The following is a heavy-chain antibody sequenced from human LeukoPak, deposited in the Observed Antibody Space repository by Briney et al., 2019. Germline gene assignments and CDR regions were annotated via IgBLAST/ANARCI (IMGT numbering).Heavy chain of an antibody. CDR3: ARRNQWEQLSPESYYFDY. CDR1: GYTFTGYY. CDR2: INPNSGGT. Sequence: EASVKVSCKASGYTFTGYYMHWVRQAPGQGLEWMGWINPNSGGTNNAQKFQGRVTMTRDTSISTAYMELSRLRSDDTAVYYCARRNQWEQLSPESYYFDYWGQGTLVTVSS. J-gene: IGHJ4*02. D-gene: IGHD1-26*01. V-gene: IGHV1-2*02.